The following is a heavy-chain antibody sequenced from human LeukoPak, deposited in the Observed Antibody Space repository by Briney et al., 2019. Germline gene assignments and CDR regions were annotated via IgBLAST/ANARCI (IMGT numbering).Heavy chain of an antibody. Sequence: NASETLSLTCTVSGGSIRSSYYYWGWIRQPPGKGLEWIGSIYDSGSTYYNPSLKSRVTISVDTSKNQFSLKLSSVTAADTAVYYCARAYYYDSSGYPYYYYYYGMDVWGQGTTVTVSS. J-gene: IGHJ6*02. CDR3: ARAYYYDSSGYPYYYYYYGMDV. V-gene: IGHV4-39*07. CDR2: IYDSGST. CDR1: GGSIRSSYYY. D-gene: IGHD3-22*01.